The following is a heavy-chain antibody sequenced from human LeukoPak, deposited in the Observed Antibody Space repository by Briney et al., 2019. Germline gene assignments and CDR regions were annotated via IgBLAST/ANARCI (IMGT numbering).Heavy chain of an antibody. CDR2: IQYDGSNE. D-gene: IGHD3-10*01. Sequence: GGSLRLSCAASRFTFSSYGMHWVRQAPGKGLEWVAYIQYDGSNEQYADSVKGRFSTSRDNAKNSLYLHMNSLRAEDTAMYYCARPYYYSSGSHPFWGQGTLVTVSS. CDR1: RFTFSSYG. J-gene: IGHJ4*02. CDR3: ARPYYYSSGSHPF. V-gene: IGHV3-30*12.